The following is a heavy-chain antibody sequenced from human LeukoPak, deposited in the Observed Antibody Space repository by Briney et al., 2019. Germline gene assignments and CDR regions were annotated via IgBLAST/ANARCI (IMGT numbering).Heavy chain of an antibody. J-gene: IGHJ6*02. V-gene: IGHV1-69*01. D-gene: IGHD6-6*01. Sequence: GSSVKVSCKASGGTFSSYGISWVRQAPGQGLEWMGGIIPIFDTANYAQKFQGRVTITADESTSTAYMELSSLRSEDTAVYYCARASIAARFTYYYGMDVWGQGTTATVSS. CDR2: IIPIFDTA. CDR3: ARASIAARFTYYYGMDV. CDR1: GGTFSSYG.